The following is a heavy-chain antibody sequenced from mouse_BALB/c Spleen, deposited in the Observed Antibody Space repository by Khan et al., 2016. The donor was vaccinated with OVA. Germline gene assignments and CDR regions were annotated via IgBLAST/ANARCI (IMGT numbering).Heavy chain of an antibody. V-gene: IGHV5-6-5*01. Sequence: EVHLVESGGGLVKPGGSLKLSCAASGFTFSNYAMSWVRQSPEKRLERVASISSGDSTYYPDSVKGRVTISRDNARNILYLQMSSLRSEDTDMYYCARDYWFAYWGQGTLVTVSA. CDR3: ARDYWFAY. J-gene: IGHJ3*01. CDR2: ISSGDST. CDR1: GFTFSNYA.